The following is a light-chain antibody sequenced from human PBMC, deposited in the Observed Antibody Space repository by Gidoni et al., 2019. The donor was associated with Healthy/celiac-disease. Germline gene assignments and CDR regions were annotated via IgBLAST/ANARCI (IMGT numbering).Light chain of an antibody. CDR1: QSVLYSSNNKNY. Sequence: DIVMTKSPDSLAVSLGERATINCKSSQSVLYSSNNKNYLAWYQQKPGQPPKLLIYWASTRESGVPDRFSGSGSGTDFTLTISSLQAEDVAVYYCQHGGTFGQGTKVEIK. J-gene: IGKJ1*01. V-gene: IGKV4-1*01. CDR3: QHGGT. CDR2: WAS.